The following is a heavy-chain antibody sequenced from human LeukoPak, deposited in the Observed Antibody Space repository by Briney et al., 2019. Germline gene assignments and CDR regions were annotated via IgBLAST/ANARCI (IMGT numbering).Heavy chain of an antibody. V-gene: IGHV4-59*08. D-gene: IGHD6-13*01. CDR2: IYYSGST. Sequence: SETLSLTCTASGGSISSYYWSWIRQPPGKGLEWIGYIYYSGSTNYNPSLKSRVTMSVDTSRNQFSLKLSSVTAADTAVYYCARQSSSNWYLDFWGQGTLVTVSS. CDR1: GGSISSYY. CDR3: ARQSSSNWYLDF. J-gene: IGHJ4*02.